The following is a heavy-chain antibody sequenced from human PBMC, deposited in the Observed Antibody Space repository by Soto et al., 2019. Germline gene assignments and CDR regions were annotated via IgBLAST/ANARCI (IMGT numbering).Heavy chain of an antibody. D-gene: IGHD2-15*01. V-gene: IGHV5-51*01. CDR2: IYPGDSDT. Sequence: PGESLKISCKGSGYSFTSYWIGWVRQMPGKGLEWMGIIYPGDSDTRYSPSFQGQVTISADKSISTAYLQWSSLKASDTAMYYCARPRRGAVVAGYYYYGMEVWGQGTTVTVSS. CDR3: ARPRRGAVVAGYYYYGMEV. CDR1: GYSFTSYW. J-gene: IGHJ6*02.